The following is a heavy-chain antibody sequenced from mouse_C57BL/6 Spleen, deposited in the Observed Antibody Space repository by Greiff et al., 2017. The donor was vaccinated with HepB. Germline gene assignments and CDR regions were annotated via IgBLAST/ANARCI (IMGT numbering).Heavy chain of an antibody. J-gene: IGHJ4*01. CDR3: ARKDGAMDY. CDR1: GFTFSSYA. CDR2: ISDGGSYT. Sequence: EVMLVESGGGLVKPGGSLKLSCAASGFTFSSYAMSWVRQTPEKRLEWVATISDGGSYTYYPDNVKGRFTISRDNAKNNLYLQMSHLKSEDTAMYYCARKDGAMDYWGQGTSVTVSS. D-gene: IGHD2-3*01. V-gene: IGHV5-4*03.